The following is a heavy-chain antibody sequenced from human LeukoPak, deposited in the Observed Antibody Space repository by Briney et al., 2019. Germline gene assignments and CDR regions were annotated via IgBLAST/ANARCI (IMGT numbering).Heavy chain of an antibody. D-gene: IGHD6-19*01. CDR1: GGSISSSSYY. CDR2: IYYSGST. V-gene: IGHV4-39*07. Sequence: PSETLSLTCTVSGGSISSSSYYWGWIRQPSGKGLEWIGSIYYSGSTYYNPSLKSRVTMSVDTSKNQFSPKLSSVTAADTAVYYCARAGYSSGWYSDYWGQGTLVTVSS. CDR3: ARAGYSSGWYSDY. J-gene: IGHJ4*02.